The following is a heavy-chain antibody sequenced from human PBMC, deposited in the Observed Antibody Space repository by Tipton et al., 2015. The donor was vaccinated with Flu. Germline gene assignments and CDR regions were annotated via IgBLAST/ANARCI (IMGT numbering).Heavy chain of an antibody. CDR3: ARKEENGAYVYFDY. D-gene: IGHD4-17*01. Sequence: QVQLVQSGAEVKKPGASVKLSCKASSYSFTSYEITWVRQAPGQGLELVGWISGYNGNTKYTQKFQGRVTMTAGTPTTTAFMELTSLTSADTAMYYCARKEENGAYVYFDYWGQGTLVTVSS. CDR2: ISGYNGNT. V-gene: IGHV1-18*01. CDR1: SYSFTSYE. J-gene: IGHJ4*02.